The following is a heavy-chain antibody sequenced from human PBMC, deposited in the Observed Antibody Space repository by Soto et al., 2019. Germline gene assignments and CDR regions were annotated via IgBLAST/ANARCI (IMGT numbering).Heavy chain of an antibody. CDR2: MNPNSGNT. CDR1: GYTFTSYD. J-gene: IGHJ3*02. V-gene: IGHV1-8*01. Sequence: QVQLVQSGAEVKKPGASVKVSCKASGYTFTSYDISWVRQATGQGLEWMGRMNPNSGNTGYAQKFQGRVTMTRNTSISTAYMELSSLRSDDAAVYYCARQEKAFDIWGQGTMVTVSS. CDR3: ARQEKAFDI.